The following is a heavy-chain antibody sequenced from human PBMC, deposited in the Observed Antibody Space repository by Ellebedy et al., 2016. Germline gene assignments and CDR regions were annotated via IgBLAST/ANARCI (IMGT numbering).Heavy chain of an antibody. Sequence: ASVQVSCKASGYSLINYYMHWVRPAPGQGLEWMAMINPSGGFTKYSQTFQGRISLTSDTSTSTVSMDLTSLTSEDTAVYYCARSGKFFDHWGNGTLVTVSS. CDR2: INPSGGFT. CDR1: GYSLINYY. D-gene: IGHD1-1*01. V-gene: IGHV1-46*01. J-gene: IGHJ4*01. CDR3: ARSGKFFDH.